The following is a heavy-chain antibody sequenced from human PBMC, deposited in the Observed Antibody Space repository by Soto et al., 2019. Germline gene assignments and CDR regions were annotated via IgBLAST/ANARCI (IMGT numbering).Heavy chain of an antibody. CDR2: IHSSGGT. V-gene: IGHV4-39*02. Sequence: SETLSLTCTVSGASIKSRNYFWGWIRQPPGKGLEFVGSIHSSGGTYYNPSLKSRVTVSVDLSNSHFSLSLKSLTATDTAVYYCGRLAEAATGHTDFDFWGQGALVTVSS. CDR1: GASIKSRNYF. D-gene: IGHD2-15*01. J-gene: IGHJ4*02. CDR3: GRLAEAATGHTDFDF.